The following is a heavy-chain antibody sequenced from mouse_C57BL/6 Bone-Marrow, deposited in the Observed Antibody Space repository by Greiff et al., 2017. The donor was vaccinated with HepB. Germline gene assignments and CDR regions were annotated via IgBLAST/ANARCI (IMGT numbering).Heavy chain of an antibody. CDR2: ISNGGGST. CDR3: ARDYDGAY. J-gene: IGHJ3*01. D-gene: IGHD2-4*01. CDR1: GFTFSDYY. Sequence: EVQLVESGGGLVQPGGSLKLSCAASGFTFSDYYMYWVRQTPEKRLEWVAYISNGGGSTYYPDTVKGRFTISRDNAKNTLYLQMSRLKSEDTAMYYCARDYDGAYWGQGTLVTVSA. V-gene: IGHV5-12*01.